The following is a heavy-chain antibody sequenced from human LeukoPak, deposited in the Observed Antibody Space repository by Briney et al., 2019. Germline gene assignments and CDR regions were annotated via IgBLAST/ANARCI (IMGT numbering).Heavy chain of an antibody. CDR3: ARFLYDILTGYYPFDY. J-gene: IGHJ4*02. V-gene: IGHV3-11*01. D-gene: IGHD3-9*01. CDR2: ISSSGSTI. Sequence: PGGSLRLSGAASGFTFSDYYMSWIRQAPGKGLEWVSYISSSGSTIYYADSVKGRFTISRDNAKNSLYLQMNSLRAEDTAVYYCARFLYDILTGYYPFDYWGQGTLVTVSS. CDR1: GFTFSDYY.